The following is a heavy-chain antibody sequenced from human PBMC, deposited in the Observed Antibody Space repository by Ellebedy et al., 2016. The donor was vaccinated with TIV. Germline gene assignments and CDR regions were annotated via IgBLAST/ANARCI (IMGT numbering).Heavy chain of an antibody. V-gene: IGHV4-4*02. CDR2: IHHGGTT. D-gene: IGHD6-6*01. Sequence: MPSETLSLTCAVSGGSITSSDWWSWVRQPPGKGLEWLGEIHHGGTTNFNPSLKSRVTMSVDKSRNQFSLKLISVTAADTAVYFCARGDSTSSRVYYWGQGTLVTVSS. J-gene: IGHJ4*02. CDR1: GGSITSSDW. CDR3: ARGDSTSSRVYY.